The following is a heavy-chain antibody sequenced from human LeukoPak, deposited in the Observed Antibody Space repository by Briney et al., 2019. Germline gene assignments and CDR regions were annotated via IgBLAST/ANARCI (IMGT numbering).Heavy chain of an antibody. CDR2: ISGSGGST. V-gene: IGHV3-23*01. Sequence: GGSLRLSCAASGFTFSSYAMSWVRQAPGKGLEWVSAISGSGGSTYYADSVKGRFTISRDNAKNTLYLQMNSLRAEDTAVYYCALIPSGYSSGWDIDYWGQGTLVTVSS. CDR1: GFTFSSYA. D-gene: IGHD6-19*01. J-gene: IGHJ4*02. CDR3: ALIPSGYSSGWDIDY.